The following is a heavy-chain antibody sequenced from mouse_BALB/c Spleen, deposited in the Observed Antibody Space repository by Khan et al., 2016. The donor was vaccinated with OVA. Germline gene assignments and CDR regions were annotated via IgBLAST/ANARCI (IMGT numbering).Heavy chain of an antibody. Sequence: QVQLKQSGPELKKPGETVKISCKASGYTFTNYGMNWVKQAPGKGLKWMGWINTYTGEPTYADDFKGRSAFSLETSASTAYLQIKNLKNEDTATXFCARSNSYWYFDVWGAGTTVTVSS. V-gene: IGHV9-3-1*01. CDR1: GYTFTNYG. CDR2: INTYTGEP. J-gene: IGHJ1*01. CDR3: ARSNSYWYFDV. D-gene: IGHD4-1*02.